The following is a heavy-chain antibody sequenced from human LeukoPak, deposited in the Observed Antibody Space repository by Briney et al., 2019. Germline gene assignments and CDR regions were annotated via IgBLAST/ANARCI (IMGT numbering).Heavy chain of an antibody. CDR3: ARLADCSSSSCRSFDY. CDR1: GYPFTGYY. D-gene: IGHD2-2*01. V-gene: IGHV1-2*02. CDR2: INPNSGFT. Sequence: WASVTVSCTASGYPFTGYYLHWVRQAPGHGLEWMGWINPNSGFTNYAQKFQGRVTMTRDTSISTAYMELSRLRSDDAAVYYCARLADCSSSSCRSFDYWGQGTLVTVSS. J-gene: IGHJ4*02.